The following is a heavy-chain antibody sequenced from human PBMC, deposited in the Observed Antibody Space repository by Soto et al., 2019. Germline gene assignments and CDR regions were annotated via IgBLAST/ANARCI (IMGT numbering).Heavy chain of an antibody. D-gene: IGHD4-4*01. J-gene: IGHJ6*02. Sequence: VGSLRLSCAASGFTFSSYSMNWVRQAPGKGLEWVSSISSSSSYIYYADSVKGRFTISRDNAKNSLYLQMNSLRAEDTAVYYCARSRLDYRGPIDVWGQGTTVTVSS. CDR1: GFTFSSYS. CDR2: ISSSSSYI. V-gene: IGHV3-21*01. CDR3: ARSRLDYRGPIDV.